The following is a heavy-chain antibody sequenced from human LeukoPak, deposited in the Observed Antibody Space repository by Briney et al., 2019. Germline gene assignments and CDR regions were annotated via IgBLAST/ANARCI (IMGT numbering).Heavy chain of an antibody. Sequence: PSETLSLTCTVYGGSISSYYWSWIRRPAGKGLERIGRIYTSGSTNYNPSLKSRVTMSIDTSKNQFSLKLSSVTAADTAVYYCARTTASNYAAYWGQGTLVTVSS. V-gene: IGHV4-4*07. D-gene: IGHD4-11*01. J-gene: IGHJ4*02. CDR3: ARTTASNYAAY. CDR1: GGSISSYY. CDR2: IYTSGST.